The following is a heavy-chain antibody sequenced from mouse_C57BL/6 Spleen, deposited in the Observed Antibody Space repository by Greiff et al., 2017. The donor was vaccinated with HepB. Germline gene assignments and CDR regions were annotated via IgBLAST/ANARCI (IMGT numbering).Heavy chain of an antibody. V-gene: IGHV5-17*01. J-gene: IGHJ1*03. D-gene: IGHD1-1*01. CDR2: ISSGSSTI. CDR3: ARNLYYGSSYDWYFDV. Sequence: EVQGVESGGGLVKPGGSLKLSCAASGFTFSDYGMHWVRQAPEKGLEWVAYISSGSSTIYYADTVKGRFTISRDNAKNTLFLQMTSLRSEDTAMYYCARNLYYGSSYDWYFDVWGTGTTVTVSS. CDR1: GFTFSDYG.